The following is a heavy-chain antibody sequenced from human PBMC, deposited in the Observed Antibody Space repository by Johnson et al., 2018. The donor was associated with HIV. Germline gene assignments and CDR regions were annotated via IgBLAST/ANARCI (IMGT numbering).Heavy chain of an antibody. D-gene: IGHD6-19*01. J-gene: IGHJ3*02. CDR1: GFTFSNAC. Sequence: VQLVESGGGLVKPGGSLTLSCAASGFTFSNACMRWVRQAPGKGLEWVGRIKTKTDGGTTDYPAPVKGRFTISRDDSKNTLYLQMNSLKIEDTAVYYCTSVSSGWYGGAFDIWGQGTMVTVSS. V-gene: IGHV3-15*01. CDR3: TSVSSGWYGGAFDI. CDR2: IKTKTDGGTT.